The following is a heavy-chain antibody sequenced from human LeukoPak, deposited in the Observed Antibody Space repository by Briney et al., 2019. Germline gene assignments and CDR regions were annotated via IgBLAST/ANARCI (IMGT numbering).Heavy chain of an antibody. CDR2: ISAYNGNT. CDR3: ARDIVVVPAAITESGDY. Sequence: ASVKVSCKASGYTFTSYGISWVRQAPGQGLEWMGWISAYNGNTNYAQKLQGRVTMTTDTSTSTAYMELRSLRSDDTAVYYCARDIVVVPAAITESGDYWGQGTLVTVSS. J-gene: IGHJ4*02. CDR1: GYTFTSYG. V-gene: IGHV1-18*01. D-gene: IGHD2-2*01.